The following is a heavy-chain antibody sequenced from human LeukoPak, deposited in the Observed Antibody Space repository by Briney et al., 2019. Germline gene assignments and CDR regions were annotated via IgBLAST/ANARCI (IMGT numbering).Heavy chain of an antibody. D-gene: IGHD3-3*01. CDR3: ARRLRFLEWLLTYFDY. V-gene: IGHV4-34*01. CDR1: GGSFSGYY. Sequence: KPSETLSLTCAVYGGSFSGYYWSWIRQPPGKGLEWIGEINHSGSTNYNPSLKSRVTISVDTSKNQFSLKLSSVTAADTAVYYCARRLRFLEWLLTYFDYWGQGTLVTVSS. J-gene: IGHJ4*02. CDR2: INHSGST.